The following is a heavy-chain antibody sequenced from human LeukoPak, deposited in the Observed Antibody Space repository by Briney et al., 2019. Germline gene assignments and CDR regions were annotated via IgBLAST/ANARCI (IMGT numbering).Heavy chain of an antibody. Sequence: AASVKVSCKASGYTFTGYYMHWVRQAPGQGLEWMGWINPNSGGTNYAQKFQGRVTMTRDTSISTAYMELSRLRSDDTAVYYCARDFPAASTYYFDYWGQGTLVTISS. CDR3: ARDFPAASTYYFDY. D-gene: IGHD2-2*01. J-gene: IGHJ4*02. CDR1: GYTFTGYY. CDR2: INPNSGGT. V-gene: IGHV1-2*02.